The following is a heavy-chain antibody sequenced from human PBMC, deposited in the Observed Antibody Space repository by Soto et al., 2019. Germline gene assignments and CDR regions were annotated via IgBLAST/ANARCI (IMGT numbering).Heavy chain of an antibody. D-gene: IGHD3-22*01. CDR1: GGTFSSYS. CDR2: IIPILGIA. CDR3: ARGSNYYDSSGYYGLWDY. V-gene: IGHV1-69*04. J-gene: IGHJ4*02. Sequence: ASVKVSCKASGGTFSSYSISWVRQAPGQGLEWMGRIIPILGIANYAQKFQGRVTITADTSTSTAYMELRSLRSDDTAVYYCARGSNYYDSSGYYGLWDYWGQGTLVTVSS.